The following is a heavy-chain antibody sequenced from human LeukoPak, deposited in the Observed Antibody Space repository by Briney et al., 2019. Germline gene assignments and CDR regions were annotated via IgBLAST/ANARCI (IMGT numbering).Heavy chain of an antibody. CDR2: INPSGGST. J-gene: IGHJ4*02. CDR1: GYTFTSYY. Sequence: ASVKVSCKASGYTFTSYYMHWVRQTPGQGLEWMGIINPSGGSTSYAQKFQGRVTMSRDMSTSTVYMELSSLRSEDTAVYYCATGRRYSYGQVDNYFDYWGQGTLVTVSS. CDR3: ATGRRYSYGQVDNYFDY. D-gene: IGHD5-18*01. V-gene: IGHV1-46*01.